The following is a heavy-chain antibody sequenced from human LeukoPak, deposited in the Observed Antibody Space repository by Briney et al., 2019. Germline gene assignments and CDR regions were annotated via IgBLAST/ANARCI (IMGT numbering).Heavy chain of an antibody. V-gene: IGHV1-8*03. CDR3: ARGRRMGSSSFNWFDP. CDR2: MNPNSGNT. J-gene: IGHJ5*02. Sequence: EASVNVSCKASRYTFTSYDINWVRQATGQGLEWMGWMNPNSGNTGYAQKFQGRVTITRNTSISTAYMELSSLRSEDTAVYYCARGRRMGSSSFNWFDPWGQGTLVTVPS. D-gene: IGHD6-13*01. CDR1: RYTFTSYD.